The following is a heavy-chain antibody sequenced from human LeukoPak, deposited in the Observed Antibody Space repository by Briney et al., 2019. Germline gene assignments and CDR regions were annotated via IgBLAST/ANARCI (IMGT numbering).Heavy chain of an antibody. Sequence: PSETLSLTCTVSGGSISSYYWSWIRQPPGKGLGWIGYIYYSGSTNYNPSLKSRVTISVDTSKNQFSLKLSSVTAADTAVYYCARAQIVVVPAATSYYMDVWGKGTTVTVSS. V-gene: IGHV4-59*01. J-gene: IGHJ6*03. CDR3: ARAQIVVVPAATSYYMDV. CDR2: IYYSGST. D-gene: IGHD2-2*01. CDR1: GGSISSYY.